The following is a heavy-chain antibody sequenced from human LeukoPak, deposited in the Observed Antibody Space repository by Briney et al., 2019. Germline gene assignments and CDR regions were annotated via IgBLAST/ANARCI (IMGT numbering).Heavy chain of an antibody. V-gene: IGHV3-23*01. D-gene: IGHD3-10*01. J-gene: IGHJ4*02. CDR2: ISGSGGYT. Sequence: PGGSLRLSCAASGFTFSSYAMSWVRQAPGKGLEWVSGISGSGGYTYYADSVKGRVTISRDNSKNTLYLQMNSLRAEDTAVYYCARDWAYYGSGSYGYWGQGTLVTVSS. CDR1: GFTFSSYA. CDR3: ARDWAYYGSGSYGY.